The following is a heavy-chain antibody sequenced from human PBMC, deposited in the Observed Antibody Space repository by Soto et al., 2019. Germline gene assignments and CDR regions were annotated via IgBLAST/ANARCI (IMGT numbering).Heavy chain of an antibody. Sequence: AXGTLSLTFKVSGLAISRGDYWSWFRQPPGKGLEWIGSIYPSVSSYHNPSLESRLTLSIDTSKNQFTLKLASVTAADTALYYCAREKVGTTFFDTWGQGTQVTVS. J-gene: IGHJ4*02. CDR3: AREKVGTTFFDT. V-gene: IGHV4-38-2*02. CDR1: GLAISRGDY. D-gene: IGHD1-1*01. CDR2: IYPSVSS.